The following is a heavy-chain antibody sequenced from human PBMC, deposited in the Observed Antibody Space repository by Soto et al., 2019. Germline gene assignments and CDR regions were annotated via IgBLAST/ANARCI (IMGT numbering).Heavy chain of an antibody. CDR2: IYYSGST. CDR3: ARPYSNYAYGMDV. D-gene: IGHD4-4*01. V-gene: IGHV4-39*01. Sequence: SETLSLTCTASGGSISSSSYYWGWIRQPPGKGLEWIGSIYYSGSTYYNPSLKSRVTISVDTSKNQFSLKLSSVTAADTAVYYCARPYSNYAYGMDVWGQGTTVTVSS. CDR1: GGSISSSSYY. J-gene: IGHJ6*02.